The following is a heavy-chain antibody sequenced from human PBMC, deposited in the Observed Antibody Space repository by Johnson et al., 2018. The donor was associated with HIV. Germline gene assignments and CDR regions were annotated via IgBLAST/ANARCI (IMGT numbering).Heavy chain of an antibody. Sequence: VQLVEFGGGVVQPGRSLRLSCVTSGFTFSSYGMHWVRQAPGKGLEWVAVIWYDGSEKYYVDSLEGRFTISRDNAKSSLFLQMDNLRSEDTALYYCARSGLWREDQGAFDIWGQGTMVTVSS. CDR3: ARSGLWREDQGAFDI. CDR1: GFTFSSYG. J-gene: IGHJ3*02. D-gene: IGHD6-25*01. CDR2: IWYDGSEK. V-gene: IGHV3-33*01.